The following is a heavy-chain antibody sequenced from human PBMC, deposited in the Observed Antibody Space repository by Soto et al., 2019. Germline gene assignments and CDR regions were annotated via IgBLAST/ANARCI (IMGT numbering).Heavy chain of an antibody. J-gene: IGHJ4*02. D-gene: IGHD3-10*01. V-gene: IGHV4-39*01. Sequence: QLQLQESGPGLVKPSETLSLTCTVSGGSISSSSYYWGWIRQPPGKGLEWIGTIYYTGSTYYTPSLSSRVTISVDTSKNQFYLKLSSVTAADTAVYCCHLEVRGVSVLALASWGRGTLVTVSS. CDR2: IYYTGST. CDR3: HLEVRGVSVLALAS. CDR1: GGSISSSSYY.